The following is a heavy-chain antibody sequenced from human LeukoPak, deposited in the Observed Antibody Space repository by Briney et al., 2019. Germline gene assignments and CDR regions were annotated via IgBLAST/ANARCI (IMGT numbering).Heavy chain of an antibody. CDR1: GGSISSSSYY. D-gene: IGHD2-2*01. V-gene: IGHV4-39*01. J-gene: IGHJ4*02. CDR3: ARHLVGYCRSTSCSWGGWYFDY. Sequence: SETLSLTCTVSGGSISSSSYYWGWIRQPPGKGLEWIGSIYYSGSTYYNPSLKSRVTISVDTSKNQFSLKLSSVTAADTAVYYCARHLVGYCRSTSCSWGGWYFDYWGQGTLVTVSS. CDR2: IYYSGST.